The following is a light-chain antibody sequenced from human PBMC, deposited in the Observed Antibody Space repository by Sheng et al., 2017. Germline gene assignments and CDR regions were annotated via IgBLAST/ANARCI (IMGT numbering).Light chain of an antibody. J-gene: IGLJ3*02. CDR3: AAWDDSLNGGV. CDR1: SSNIGTNT. CDR2: GNN. Sequence: QSVLTQPPSASGTPGQRVTISCSGSSSNIGTNTVSWYQQLPGTAPKLLIFGNNQRPSGVPDRFSGSKSGTSASLAISGLRSEDEADYYCAAWDDSLNGGVFGGGTKLTVL. V-gene: IGLV1-44*01.